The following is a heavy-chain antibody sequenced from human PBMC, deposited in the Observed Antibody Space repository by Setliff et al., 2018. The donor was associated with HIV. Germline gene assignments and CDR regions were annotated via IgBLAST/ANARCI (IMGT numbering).Heavy chain of an antibody. CDR2: ISGYNGNT. CDR3: ALGYCSVGSCYSVDFDY. D-gene: IGHD2-15*01. CDR1: GYTFTSYG. V-gene: IGHV1-18*01. J-gene: IGHJ4*02. Sequence: ASVKVSCKASGYTFTSYGISWVRQAPGQGLEWMGWISGYNGNTNYAQKLQGRVTMTTDTSTSTAYMELRSLRSDDTAVYYCALGYCSVGSCYSVDFDYWGQGTLVTVSS.